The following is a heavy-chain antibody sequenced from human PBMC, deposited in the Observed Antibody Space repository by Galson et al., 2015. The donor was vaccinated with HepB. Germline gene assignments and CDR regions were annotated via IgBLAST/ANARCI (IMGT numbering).Heavy chain of an antibody. D-gene: IGHD3-22*01. CDR2: IRSKTNNYAT. CDR1: GFSFSGFA. J-gene: IGHJ4*02. V-gene: IGHV3-73*01. CDR3: TRYYYDNIGGAY. Sequence: SLRLSCAASGFSFSGFAMHWVRQASGKGLERVGRIRSKTNNYATAYAASVKSRFTISRDDSKNMAYLQMNSLKTEDTAVYYCTRYYYDNIGGAYWGPGTLVTVSS.